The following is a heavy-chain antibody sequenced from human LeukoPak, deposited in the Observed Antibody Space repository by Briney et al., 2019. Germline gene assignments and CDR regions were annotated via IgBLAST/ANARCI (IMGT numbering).Heavy chain of an antibody. CDR3: ARDLGYCSSTSCYTALDY. CDR2: ISYDGSNK. Sequence: PGGSLRLSCAASGFTFSSYAMHWVRQAPGKGLEWVAVISYDGSNKYYADSVKGRFTISRDNSKNTLYLQMNSLRAEDTAVYYCARDLGYCSSTSCYTALDYWGQGTLVTVSS. V-gene: IGHV3-30-3*01. D-gene: IGHD2-2*02. CDR1: GFTFSSYA. J-gene: IGHJ4*02.